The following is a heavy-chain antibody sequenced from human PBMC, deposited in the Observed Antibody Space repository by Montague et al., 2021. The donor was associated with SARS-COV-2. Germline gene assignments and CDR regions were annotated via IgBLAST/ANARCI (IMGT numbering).Heavy chain of an antibody. V-gene: IGHV4-59*01. Sequence: SETLSLTCTVSGGSISSNYWSWIRQPPGKGLEWIGYIYYRGSTNYNPSLKSRITMSVDTSKNQFSLKVSAVTAADTAVYYCARERGYNWFDAWGQGKLVTVSS. CDR1: GGSISSNY. CDR2: IYYRGST. D-gene: IGHD3-16*01. J-gene: IGHJ5*02. CDR3: ARERGYNWFDA.